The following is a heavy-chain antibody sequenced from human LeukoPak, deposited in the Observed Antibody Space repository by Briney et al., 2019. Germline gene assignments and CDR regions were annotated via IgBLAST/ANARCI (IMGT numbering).Heavy chain of an antibody. Sequence: GGSLRLSCAASGFTFSDYYMSWIRQAPGKGLEWVANIKQDGSEKYYVDSVKGRFTISRDNAKNSLYLQMNSLRAEDTAVYYCARGIAAAGPLRFDPWGQGTLVTVSS. D-gene: IGHD6-13*01. V-gene: IGHV3-7*01. CDR3: ARGIAAAGPLRFDP. CDR1: GFTFSDYY. CDR2: IKQDGSEK. J-gene: IGHJ5*02.